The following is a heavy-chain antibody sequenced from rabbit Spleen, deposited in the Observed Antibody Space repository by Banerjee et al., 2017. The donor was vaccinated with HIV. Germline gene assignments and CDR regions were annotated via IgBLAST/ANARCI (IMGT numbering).Heavy chain of an antibody. J-gene: IGHJ6*01. CDR2: IYTGNNKN. V-gene: IGHV1S40*01. CDR1: GFSFSSSYD. CDR3: ARDTGSSFSSYGMDL. D-gene: IGHD8-1*01. Sequence: ESGGGLVKPGASLTLTCTASGFSFSSSYDMCWVRQAPGKGLEWIGCIYTGNNKNYYASWAKGRFTISKTSSTMVTLQMTSLTAADTATYFCARDTGSSFSSYGMDLWGPDPRHRL.